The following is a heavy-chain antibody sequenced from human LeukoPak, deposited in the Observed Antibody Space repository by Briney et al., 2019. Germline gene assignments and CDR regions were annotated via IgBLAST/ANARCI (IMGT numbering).Heavy chain of an antibody. CDR1: GFTFSNYW. Sequence: GGSLRLSCAASGFTFSNYWMHWVRQAPGKGLVWVSRIRIDGDTSYADSVKGRFTISRDNSKNTLYLQMNSLRAEDTAVYYCAKPASWSDYWGQGTLVTVSS. D-gene: IGHD6-13*01. J-gene: IGHJ4*02. V-gene: IGHV3-74*01. CDR2: IRIDGDT. CDR3: AKPASWSDY.